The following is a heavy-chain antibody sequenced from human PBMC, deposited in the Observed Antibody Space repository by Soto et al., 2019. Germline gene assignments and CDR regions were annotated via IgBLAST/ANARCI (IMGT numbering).Heavy chain of an antibody. J-gene: IGHJ1*01. CDR1: GFSLSTSGVG. Sequence: SGPTLVNPTQTLTLTCTFSGFSLSTSGVGVGWIRQPPGKAMEWLALIYWDDDKRYSPSLKSRLTITKDTSKNQVVLTMTNMDPVDTATYYCARTGYSSCWLPGKGYFQHWGQGTLVT. D-gene: IGHD6-13*01. V-gene: IGHV2-5*02. CDR3: ARTGYSSCWLPGKGYFQH. CDR2: IYWDDDK.